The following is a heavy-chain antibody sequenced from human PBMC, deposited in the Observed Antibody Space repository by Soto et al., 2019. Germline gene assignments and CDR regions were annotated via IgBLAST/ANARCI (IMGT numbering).Heavy chain of an antibody. CDR1: GYTFTSYD. Sequence: ASVKVSCKASGYTFTSYDINWVRQATGQGLEWMGWMNPNSGNTGYAQKFQGRVTMTRNTSISTAYMELSSLRSEDTAVYYCARTLRFLEWLLSPDYYYYYMDVWGKGTTVTVSS. J-gene: IGHJ6*03. CDR2: MNPNSGNT. V-gene: IGHV1-8*01. D-gene: IGHD3-3*01. CDR3: ARTLRFLEWLLSPDYYYYYMDV.